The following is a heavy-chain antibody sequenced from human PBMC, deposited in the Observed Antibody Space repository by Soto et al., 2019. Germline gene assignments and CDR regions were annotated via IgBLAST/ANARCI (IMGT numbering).Heavy chain of an antibody. J-gene: IGHJ5*02. CDR2: IYYSGST. CDR3: ARTIPDCSGGSCYEYGYYGKSNWFDP. V-gene: IGHV4-31*03. Sequence: PSETLSLTCTVSGGSTSSGGYYWSWIRQHPGKGLEWIGYIYYSGSTYYNPSLKSRVTISVDTSKNQFSLKLSSVTAADTAVYYCARTIPDCSGGSCYEYGYYGKSNWFDPWGQGTLVTVSS. CDR1: GGSTSSGGYY. D-gene: IGHD2-15*01.